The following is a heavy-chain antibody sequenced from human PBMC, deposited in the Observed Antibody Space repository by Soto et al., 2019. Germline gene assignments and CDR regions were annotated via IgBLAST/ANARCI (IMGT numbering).Heavy chain of an antibody. J-gene: IGHJ4*02. CDR3: ALSVRRGDNYDILTGTDY. Sequence: QVQLQQWGAGLLKPSETLSLTCAVYGGSFSGYYWSWIRQPPGKGLEWIGEINHSGSTNYNPSLKSRVTISVDTSKNQFSLKLSSVTAADTAVYYCALSVRRGDNYDILTGTDYWGQGTLVTVSS. D-gene: IGHD3-9*01. CDR1: GGSFSGYY. CDR2: INHSGST. V-gene: IGHV4-34*01.